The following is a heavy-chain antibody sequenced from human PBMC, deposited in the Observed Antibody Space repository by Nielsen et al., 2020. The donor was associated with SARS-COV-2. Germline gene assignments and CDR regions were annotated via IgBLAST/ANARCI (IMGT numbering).Heavy chain of an antibody. V-gene: IGHV3-74*01. CDR3: ARDPGLDYFDY. D-gene: IGHD6-6*01. CDR1: GFTFSNYW. Sequence: GGSLRLSCAVSGFTFSNYWMHWVRRAPGKGLVWVSRIHSDGRSTSFADSVKGRFTISRDNAKNTLYLQMNSLRAEDTAVYYCARDPGLDYFDYWGQGTLVTVSS. CDR2: IHSDGRST. J-gene: IGHJ4*02.